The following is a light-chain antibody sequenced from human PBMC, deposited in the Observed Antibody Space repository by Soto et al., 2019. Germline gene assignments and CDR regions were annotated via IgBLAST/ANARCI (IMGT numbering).Light chain of an antibody. CDR2: GAS. Sequence: EIVMTQSPATLSVSPGERATLSCRANQSVSSNFAWYQQKPGQAPRLHIYGASTRATGIPARFSGSGSGTEFTLTISSLQSEDFAVSYCQQYNNWPGTLSQGTKGEIK. V-gene: IGKV3-15*01. J-gene: IGKJ1*01. CDR1: QSVSSN. CDR3: QQYNNWPGT.